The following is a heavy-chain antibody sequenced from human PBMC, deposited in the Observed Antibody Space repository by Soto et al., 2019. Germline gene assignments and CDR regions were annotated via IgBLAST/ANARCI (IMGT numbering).Heavy chain of an antibody. J-gene: IGHJ3*01. V-gene: IGHV5-10-1*03. Sequence: VQLVQSGAEVKKPGESLTISCKGSGYSFTSYWISWVRQMPGKGLEWMGRIDPTDSYTNGSPSFQGHVTISVDKSISTAYLQWSRLKASDTSMYYCARLYFGGTNAYAFDVWGQGTMVTVSS. CDR1: GYSFTSYW. CDR3: ARLYFGGTNAYAFDV. D-gene: IGHD2-15*01. CDR2: IDPTDSYT.